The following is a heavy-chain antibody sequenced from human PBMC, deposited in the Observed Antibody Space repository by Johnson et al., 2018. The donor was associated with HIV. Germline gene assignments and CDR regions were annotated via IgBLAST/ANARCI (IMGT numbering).Heavy chain of an antibody. J-gene: IGHJ3*02. CDR2: IKSKTDGGTT. D-gene: IGHD3-3*01. V-gene: IGHV3-15*01. CDR1: GFTFSNAW. Sequence: VQLVESGGGLVKPGGSLKLSCTASGFTFSNAWMNWVRHAPGKGLEWVGRIKSKTDGGTTDYAAPVKGKFTISRDDSKTTLDLKMNSLKTEDTAVYYCARDRITIFGVVTLDAFDIWGQVTMVTVSS. CDR3: ARDRITIFGVVTLDAFDI.